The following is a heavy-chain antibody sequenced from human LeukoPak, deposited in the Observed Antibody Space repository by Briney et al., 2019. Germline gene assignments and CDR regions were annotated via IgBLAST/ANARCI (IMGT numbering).Heavy chain of an antibody. CDR1: GYTFTGYY. J-gene: IGHJ6*04. Sequence: ASVKVSCKASGYTFTGYYMHWVRQAPGHGLEWMGWINPNSGGSNYAQKFQGWVTMTRDTSISTAYMELSRLRSDDTAVYYCARGGTTGTTVDYYGMDVWGKGTTVTVSS. V-gene: IGHV1-2*04. CDR3: ARGGTTGTTVDYYGMDV. D-gene: IGHD1-1*01. CDR2: INPNSGGS.